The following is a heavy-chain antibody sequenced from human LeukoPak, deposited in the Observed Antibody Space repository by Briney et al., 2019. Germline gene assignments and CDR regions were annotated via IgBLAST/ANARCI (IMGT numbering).Heavy chain of an antibody. V-gene: IGHV3-23*01. CDR2: ISGSGGST. Sequence: GGSLRLSCAASGFTFSSYAMSWVRQAPGKGLEWVSAISGSGGSTYYADSLKGRFTISRDNSKNKLYLQMTSLRAEDTAVYYCAKDLVTVLLGYCSGGSCRADAFDIWGQGTMVTVSS. J-gene: IGHJ3*02. CDR3: AKDLVTVLLGYCSGGSCRADAFDI. D-gene: IGHD2-15*01. CDR1: GFTFSSYA.